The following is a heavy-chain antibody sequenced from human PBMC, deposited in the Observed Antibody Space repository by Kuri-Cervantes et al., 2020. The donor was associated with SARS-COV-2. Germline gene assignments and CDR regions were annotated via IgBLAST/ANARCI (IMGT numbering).Heavy chain of an antibody. CDR2: ISSSGSTI. D-gene: IGHD3-16*01. CDR1: GFTFSSYE. CDR3: APRGEGSGFDY. V-gene: IGHV3-48*03. J-gene: IGHJ4*02. Sequence: GGSLRLSCAASGFTFSSYEMNWVRQATGKWLEWVSYISSSGSTIYYADSVKGRFAISRDNAKNSLYLQMNSLRTEDTAVYYCAPRGEGSGFDYWGQGTLVTVSS.